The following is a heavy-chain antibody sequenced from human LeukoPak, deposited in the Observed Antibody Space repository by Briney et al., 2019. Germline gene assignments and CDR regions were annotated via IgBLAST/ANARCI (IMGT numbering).Heavy chain of an antibody. CDR3: ARDPASFLSGYRQSL. V-gene: IGHV4-30-4*08. D-gene: IGHD5-12*01. CDR2: IYYSGST. J-gene: IGHJ3*01. Sequence: SQTLSLTCTVSGGSISSGDYYWSWIRQPPGKGLEWIGYIYYSGSTYYNPSLKSRVTISLDRSKNQVSLSLSSVTAADTAVYYCARDPASFLSGYRQSLWGQGTMVTVPS. CDR1: GGSISSGDYY.